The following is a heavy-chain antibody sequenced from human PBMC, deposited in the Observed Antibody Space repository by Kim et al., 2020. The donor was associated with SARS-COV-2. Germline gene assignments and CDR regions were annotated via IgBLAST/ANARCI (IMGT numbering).Heavy chain of an antibody. J-gene: IGHJ4*02. Sequence: ASVKVSCKASGYTFTSYWIHWVRQAPGQGLEWMGMINPRSANTRYAQNFQGRVTTTSDTSTSTAYMWMSSLRSEDTAVYYCARAWDQNFDFWGQGTLLTAAS. D-gene: IGHD1-26*01. CDR2: INPRSANT. CDR3: ARAWDQNFDF. V-gene: IGHV1-46*01. CDR1: GYTFTSYW.